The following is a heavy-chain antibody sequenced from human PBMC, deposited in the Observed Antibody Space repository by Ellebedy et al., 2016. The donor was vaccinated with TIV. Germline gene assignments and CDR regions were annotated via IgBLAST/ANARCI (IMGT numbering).Heavy chain of an antibody. CDR3: AGASRGITVAGTSLHY. J-gene: IGHJ4*02. CDR1: GFTFSSCA. D-gene: IGHD6-13*01. CDR2: ISSSSSTI. V-gene: IGHV3-48*04. Sequence: GESLKISCAASGFTFSSCAMHWVRQAPGKGLEWVSYISSSSSTIYYADSVKGRFTISRDNARNSLYLQMNSLRAEDTAVYYCAGASRGITVAGTSLHYWGQGTLVTVSS.